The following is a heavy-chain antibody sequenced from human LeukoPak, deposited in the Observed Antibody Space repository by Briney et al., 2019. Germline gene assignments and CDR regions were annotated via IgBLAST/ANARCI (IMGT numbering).Heavy chain of an antibody. CDR2: INPSGGST. Sequence: ASVKVSCTASGYTFTSYYIHWVRQAPGQGLEWMGIINPSGGSTSCAQKFQGRVTMTRDTSTSTVYMELSSLRSEDTVVYYCAQGRTSEESYFDYWGQGTLVTVPS. J-gene: IGHJ4*02. CDR3: AQGRTSEESYFDY. V-gene: IGHV1-46*01. CDR1: GYTFTSYY. D-gene: IGHD1-14*01.